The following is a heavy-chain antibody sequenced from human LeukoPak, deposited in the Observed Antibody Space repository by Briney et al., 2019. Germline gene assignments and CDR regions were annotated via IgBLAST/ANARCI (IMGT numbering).Heavy chain of an antibody. Sequence: ASVKVSCKASRYTFTSYDINWVRQATGQGLEWMGWMNPNSGNTGYAQKFQGRVTMTRNTSISTAYMELSSLRSEDTAVYYCARDVDTAMEPGYWGQGTLVTVSS. CDR1: RYTFTSYD. D-gene: IGHD5-18*01. CDR3: ARDVDTAMEPGY. V-gene: IGHV1-8*01. CDR2: MNPNSGNT. J-gene: IGHJ4*02.